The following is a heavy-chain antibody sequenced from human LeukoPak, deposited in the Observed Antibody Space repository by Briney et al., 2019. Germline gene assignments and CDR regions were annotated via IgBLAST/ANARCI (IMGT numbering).Heavy chain of an antibody. CDR3: AKVANARGIVVVPAAMYFDY. V-gene: IGHV3-23*01. CDR2: ISGSGGST. D-gene: IGHD2-2*01. Sequence: GGSLRLSCAASGFTFSSYGMSWVRQAPGKGLEWVSAISGSGGSTYYADSVKGRFTISRDNSKNTLYLQMNSLRAEDTAVYYCAKVANARGIVVVPAAMYFDYWGQGTLVTVSA. CDR1: GFTFSSYG. J-gene: IGHJ4*02.